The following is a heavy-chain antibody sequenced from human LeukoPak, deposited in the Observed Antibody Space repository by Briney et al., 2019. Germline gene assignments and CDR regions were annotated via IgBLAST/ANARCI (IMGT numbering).Heavy chain of an antibody. D-gene: IGHD2-2*01. CDR1: GGTFSSYA. CDR2: IIPIFGTA. CDR3: ARDRGDIVVVPAAIWFDP. V-gene: IGHV1-69*06. J-gene: IGHJ5*02. Sequence: ASVKVSCKASGGTFSSYAISWVRQAPGQGLEWMGGIIPIFGTANYAQKFQGRVTITADKSTSTAYMELSSLRSEDTAVYYCARDRGDIVVVPAAIWFDPWGLGTLVTVSS.